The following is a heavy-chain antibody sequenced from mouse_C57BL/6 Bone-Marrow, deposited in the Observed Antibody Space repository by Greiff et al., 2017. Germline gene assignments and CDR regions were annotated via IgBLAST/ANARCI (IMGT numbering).Heavy chain of an antibody. CDR1: GYTFTSYG. CDR3: ARSWIREAMDY. V-gene: IGHV1-81*01. J-gene: IGHJ4*01. Sequence: VKLQESGAELARPGASVKLSCTASGYTFTSYGISWVQQRPGQGLEWIGEIYPRSGNTYYNEKFKGKATLTADKSSSTAYMELRSLTSEDSAVYCCARSWIREAMDYWGQGTAVTVSS. CDR2: IYPRSGNT. D-gene: IGHD2-2*01.